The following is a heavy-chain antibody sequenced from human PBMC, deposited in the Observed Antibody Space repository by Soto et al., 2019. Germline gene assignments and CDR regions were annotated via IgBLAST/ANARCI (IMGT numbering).Heavy chain of an antibody. V-gene: IGHV4-59*08. CDR1: GGSISSYY. CDR2: IYYSGST. J-gene: IGHJ5*02. Sequence: PSETLSLTCTVSGGSISSYYWSWIRQPPGKGLEWIGYIYYSGSTNYNPSLKSRVTISVDTSKNQFSLKLTSVTAADTAIYDCARRHLLIGPWGQGTLVTVSS. CDR3: ARRHLLIGP. D-gene: IGHD3-10*01.